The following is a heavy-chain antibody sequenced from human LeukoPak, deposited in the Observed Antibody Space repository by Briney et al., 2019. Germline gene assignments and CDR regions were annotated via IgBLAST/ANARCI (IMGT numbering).Heavy chain of an antibody. CDR1: GFSLSSSGVA. J-gene: IGHJ3*02. V-gene: IGHV2-5*02. CDR3: AHSPPPATMIVVVGAFDI. D-gene: IGHD3-22*01. CDR2: IYWDDDK. Sequence: SGPTLVNPTQTLTLTCTFSGFSLSSSGVAVGWIRQPPGKALEWLALIYWDDDKRYSPSLKSRLTITKDTSKNQVVLTMTNMDPVDTATYYCAHSPPPATMIVVVGAFDIWGQGTMVTVSS.